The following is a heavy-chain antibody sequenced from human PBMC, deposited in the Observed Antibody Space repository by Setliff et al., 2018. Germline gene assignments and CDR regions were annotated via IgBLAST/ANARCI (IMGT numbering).Heavy chain of an antibody. CDR2: VRYDGSNK. D-gene: IGHD3-10*01. Sequence: PGGSLRLSCAASGFTFSRFGMYWVRQAPGKGLEWVAFVRYDGSNKYYADSVKGRFTISKDNSKNTLFLQMNSLTKEDTGVYYCAKDKDVRVDYFDYWGPGTLVTVSS. CDR1: GFTFSRFG. CDR3: AKDKDVRVDYFDY. V-gene: IGHV3-30*02. J-gene: IGHJ4*02.